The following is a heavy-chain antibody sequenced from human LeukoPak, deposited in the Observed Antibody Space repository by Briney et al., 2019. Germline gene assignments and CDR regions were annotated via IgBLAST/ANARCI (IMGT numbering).Heavy chain of an antibody. CDR1: GGSISSYY. J-gene: IGHJ5*02. V-gene: IGHV4-39*07. CDR3: ARLTGYSSESWFDP. D-gene: IGHD3-9*01. CDR2: IYYSGST. Sequence: SETLSLTCTVSGGSISSYYWGWIRQPPGKGLEWIGSIYYSGSTYYNPSLKSRVTISVHTSKNQFSLKLSSVTAADTAVYYCARLTGYSSESWFDPWGQGTLVTVSS.